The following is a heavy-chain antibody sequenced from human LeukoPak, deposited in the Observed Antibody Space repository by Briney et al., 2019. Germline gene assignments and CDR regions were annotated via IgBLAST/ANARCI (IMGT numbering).Heavy chain of an antibody. CDR1: GFTFTNYG. V-gene: IGHV3-48*01. Sequence: GGSLRLSCATSGFTFTNYGMNWVRQAPGKGLEWVSYISDTAILYADSVKGRFTISRDNARNSLYLQMNSLRAEDTAVYYCAKPVGTTRDYWGQGTLVTVSS. J-gene: IGHJ4*02. D-gene: IGHD1-1*01. CDR3: AKPVGTTRDY. CDR2: ISDTAI.